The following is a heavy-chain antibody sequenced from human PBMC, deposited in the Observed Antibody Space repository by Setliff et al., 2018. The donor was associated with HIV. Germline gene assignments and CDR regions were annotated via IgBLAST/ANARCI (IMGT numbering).Heavy chain of an antibody. CDR3: ARHFGWLPREIDY. D-gene: IGHD5-12*01. CDR1: GGSISSGGFY. V-gene: IGHV4-39*01. J-gene: IGHJ4*02. CDR2: IYNTGST. Sequence: SETLSLTCTVTGGSISSGGFYWTWIHQHPGKGLEWIGYIYNTGSTYYTPSLKSRVTISVDTSKNQFSLKLSSVTAADTAVYYCARHFGWLPREIDYWGQGTLVTVSS.